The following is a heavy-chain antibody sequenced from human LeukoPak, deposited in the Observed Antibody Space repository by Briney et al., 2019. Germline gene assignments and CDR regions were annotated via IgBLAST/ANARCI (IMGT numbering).Heavy chain of an antibody. Sequence: GSLRLSCGASGFTFSSSAMHWVRQGPGKGLEWVAYIAHHGNNKYYADSVKGRFTISRDNSKGSLYLQMNSLRADDTAVYYCAKDGSWSCTDWGQGTLVRVSS. CDR2: IAHHGNNK. D-gene: IGHD2-8*02. J-gene: IGHJ4*02. V-gene: IGHV3-30*02. CDR1: GFTFSSSA. CDR3: AKDGSWSCTD.